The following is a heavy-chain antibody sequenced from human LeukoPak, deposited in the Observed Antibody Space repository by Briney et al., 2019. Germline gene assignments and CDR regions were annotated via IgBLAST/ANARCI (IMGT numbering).Heavy chain of an antibody. CDR1: GGTFSSYA. J-gene: IGHJ5*02. Sequence: GASVKVSCKASGGTFSSYAISWVRQAPGQGLEWMGGIIPIFGTANYAQKFQGRVTITTDESTSTAYMELSSLRSEDTAVYYCARGLLTGEGADWFDPWGQGTLVTVSS. CDR3: ARGLLTGEGADWFDP. CDR2: IIPIFGTA. V-gene: IGHV1-69*05. D-gene: IGHD7-27*01.